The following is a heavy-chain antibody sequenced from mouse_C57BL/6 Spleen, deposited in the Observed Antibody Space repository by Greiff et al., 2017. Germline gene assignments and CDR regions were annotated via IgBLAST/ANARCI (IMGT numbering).Heavy chain of an antibody. V-gene: IGHV14-4*01. CDR2: IDPENGDT. D-gene: IGHD1-1*01. CDR1: GFNIKDDY. J-gene: IGHJ1*03. CDR3: TTPDYYGSSYYWYFDV. Sequence: EVKLQQSGAELVRPGASVKLSCTASGFNIKDDYMHWVKQRPEQGLEWIGWIDPENGDTEYASKFQGKATITADTSSNTAYLQLSSLTSEDTAVYYCTTPDYYGSSYYWYFDVWGTGTTVTVSS.